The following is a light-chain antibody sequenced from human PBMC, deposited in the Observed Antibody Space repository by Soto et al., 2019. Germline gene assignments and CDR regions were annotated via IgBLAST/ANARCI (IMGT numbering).Light chain of an antibody. CDR1: SSDVGSYNL. J-gene: IGLJ1*01. CDR2: EGS. Sequence: QSALTQPASVSGSPGQSITISCTGTSSDVGSYNLVSWYQQHPGKAPKLMIYEGSKRPSGVSNLFSGSKSGNTASLTISGLQAEDAADYYCCSYAGSSTPYVFGTGTKVTVL. V-gene: IGLV2-23*01. CDR3: CSYAGSSTPYV.